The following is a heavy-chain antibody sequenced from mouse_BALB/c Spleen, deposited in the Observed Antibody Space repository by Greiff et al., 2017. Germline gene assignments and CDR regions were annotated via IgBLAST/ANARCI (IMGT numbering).Heavy chain of an antibody. CDR2: INPSNGRT. J-gene: IGHJ4*01. Sequence: QVQLQQPGAELVKPGASVMLSCKASGYTFTSYWMHWVKQRPGQGLEWIGEINPSNGRTNYNEKFKSKATLTVDKSSSTAYMQLSSLTSEDSAVYYCARGYGNYDYAMDYWGQGTSVTVSS. D-gene: IGHD2-10*02. V-gene: IGHV1S81*02. CDR3: ARGYGNYDYAMDY. CDR1: GYTFTSYW.